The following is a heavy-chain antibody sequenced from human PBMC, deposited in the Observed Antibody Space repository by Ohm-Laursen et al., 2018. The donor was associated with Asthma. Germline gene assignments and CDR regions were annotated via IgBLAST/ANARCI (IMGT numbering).Heavy chain of an antibody. D-gene: IGHD3-10*01. J-gene: IGHJ4*02. CDR3: ARAGDFDY. CDR2: ISYDGSNK. V-gene: IGHV3-30*03. CDR1: KFTFSNHW. Sequence: SLRLSCSASKFTFSNHWMNWVRQAPGKGLEWVAVISYDGSNKYYADSVKGRFTISRDNSKNTLYLQMNSLRAEDTAVYYCARAGDFDYWGQGTLVTVSS.